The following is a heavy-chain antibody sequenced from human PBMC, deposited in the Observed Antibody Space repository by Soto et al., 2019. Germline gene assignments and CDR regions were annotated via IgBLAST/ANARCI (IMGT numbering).Heavy chain of an antibody. D-gene: IGHD1-1*01. Sequence: QVQLVESGGSLAKPGGSLRLSCAASGFTFSDYYVTWLRQVQWRGLEWLGYIGGRGSPQRYADFVKGRFTISRDNAKNSMYRQMDSLRVEDTAVYYCARDVRCLGAGGTGLYYFYHWGQGTVVTVSS. CDR2: IGGRGSPQ. V-gene: IGHV3-11*01. CDR3: ARDVRCLGAGGTGLYYFYH. CDR1: GFTFSDYY. J-gene: IGHJ4*02.